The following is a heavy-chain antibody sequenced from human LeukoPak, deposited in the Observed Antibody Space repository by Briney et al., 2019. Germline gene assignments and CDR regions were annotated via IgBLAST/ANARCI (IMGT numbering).Heavy chain of an antibody. J-gene: IGHJ4*02. CDR2: IYTSGST. V-gene: IGHV4-4*07. CDR1: GGSISSYY. Sequence: PSETLSLTCTVSGGSISSYYWSWIRQPAGKGLEWIGRIYTSGSTNYNPSLKSRVTMSVDTSKNQFSLKLSSVTAADTAVYYCAREPPAVLAAAGIFGYWGQGTLVTVSS. CDR3: AREPPAVLAAAGIFGY. D-gene: IGHD6-13*01.